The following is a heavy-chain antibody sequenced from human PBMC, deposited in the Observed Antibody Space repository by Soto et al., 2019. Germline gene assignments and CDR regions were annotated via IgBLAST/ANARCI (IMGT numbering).Heavy chain of an antibody. D-gene: IGHD2-15*01. V-gene: IGHV1-18*01. CDR2: IGPYNGNT. J-gene: IGHJ2*01. CDR1: GYTFADYG. Sequence: QAQLVQSGAEVKKPGASVKVSCQAGGYTFADYGISWVRQAPGQGLEWVGWIGPYNGNTNYAQNLQDRVTMTTDTSTNTAYMELRSLRSDDTALYYCARCFCTVGSCYTYCHFDLWGRGTLLTVSS. CDR3: ARCFCTVGSCYTYCHFDL.